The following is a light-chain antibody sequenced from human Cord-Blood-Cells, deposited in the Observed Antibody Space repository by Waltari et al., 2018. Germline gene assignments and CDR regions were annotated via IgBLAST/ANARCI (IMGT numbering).Light chain of an antibody. V-gene: IGLV2-14*01. J-gene: IGLJ3*02. Sequence: QSALTQPASVSGSPGPSITISCTGTSSDVGGYNYVPWYQQHPGKAPKLMIYDVSKRPSGVSNRFSGSKSGNTASLTISGLQAEDEADYYCSSYTSSSTVFGGGTKLTVL. CDR1: SSDVGGYNY. CDR3: SSYTSSSTV. CDR2: DVS.